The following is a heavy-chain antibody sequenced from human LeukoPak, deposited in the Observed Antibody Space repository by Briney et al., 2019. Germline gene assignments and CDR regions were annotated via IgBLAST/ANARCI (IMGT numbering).Heavy chain of an antibody. J-gene: IGHJ3*02. Sequence: SQTLSLTCTVSGGSISSGYYYWSWIRQPAGKGLEWIGRILTSGSTNYDPSLKSRVTISADTSKNQFSLKLSSVTAADTAVYYCARSLVLMVRGVDDAFDIWGQGTMVTVSS. CDR2: ILTSGST. V-gene: IGHV4-61*02. D-gene: IGHD3-10*01. CDR3: ARSLVLMVRGVDDAFDI. CDR1: GGSISSGYYY.